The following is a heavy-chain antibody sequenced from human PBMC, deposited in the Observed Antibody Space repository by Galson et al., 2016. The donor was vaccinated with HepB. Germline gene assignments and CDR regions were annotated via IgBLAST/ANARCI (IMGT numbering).Heavy chain of an antibody. D-gene: IGHD6-13*01. CDR3: ARDRGIVGAGTAGWFDP. J-gene: IGHJ5*01. V-gene: IGHV4-59*01. CDR2: IYHSGST. Sequence: SETLSLTCTVSGVSIRSYSWTWIRQPPGKGLEWIGYIYHSGSTKYNPSLKSRVTISVDTSKNQFSLKLTYVIAADMAFYYCARDRGIVGAGTAGWFDPWGQGTLVTVSS. CDR1: GVSIRSYS.